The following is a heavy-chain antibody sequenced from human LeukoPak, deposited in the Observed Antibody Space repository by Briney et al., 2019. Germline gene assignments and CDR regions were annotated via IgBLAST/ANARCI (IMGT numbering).Heavy chain of an antibody. V-gene: IGHV1-69*13. J-gene: IGHJ5*02. Sequence: ASVKVSCKASGYTFTSYGISWVRQAPGQGLEWMGGIIPIFGTANYAQKFQGRVTITADESTSTAYMELSSLRSEDTAVYYCARWISGSYFWFDPWGQGTLVTVSS. CDR1: GYTFTSYG. D-gene: IGHD1-26*01. CDR3: ARWISGSYFWFDP. CDR2: IIPIFGTA.